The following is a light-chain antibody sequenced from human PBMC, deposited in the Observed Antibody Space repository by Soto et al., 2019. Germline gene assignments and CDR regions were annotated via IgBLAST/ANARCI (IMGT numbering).Light chain of an antibody. J-gene: IGKJ4*01. CDR2: DAS. Sequence: ETVMTQSPATLSVSPGERATLSCRASQSVNSRLAWYQQRPGQAPRHVIYDASTRATGIPPRFSGSGSGTDFTLTISSLQSEDFAIYFCQQYKDWPPITFGGGTKVEIK. V-gene: IGKV3-15*01. CDR1: QSVNSR. CDR3: QQYKDWPPIT.